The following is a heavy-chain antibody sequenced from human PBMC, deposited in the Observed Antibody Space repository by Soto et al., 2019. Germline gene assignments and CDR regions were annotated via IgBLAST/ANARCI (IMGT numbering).Heavy chain of an antibody. CDR1: GFTFSSYG. CDR2: ISYDGSNK. V-gene: IGHV3-30*18. Sequence: GGSLRLSCAASGFTFSSYGMHWVRQAPGKGLEWVAVISYDGSNKYYADSVKGRFTISRDNSKNTLYLQMNSLRAEDTDVYYCAKIYCSSTSCPLDYWGQGTLVTVSS. CDR3: AKIYCSSTSCPLDY. J-gene: IGHJ4*02. D-gene: IGHD2-2*01.